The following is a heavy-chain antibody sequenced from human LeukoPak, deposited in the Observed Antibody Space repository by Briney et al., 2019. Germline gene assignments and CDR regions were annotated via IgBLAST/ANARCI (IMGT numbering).Heavy chain of an antibody. CDR3: ARVAAKTVDY. V-gene: IGHV4-38-2*02. Sequence: SETLSLTCTVSGYSISSGYYWGWIRQPPGKGLEWIGSIYHSGSTYYNPSLKSRVTISVDTSKDQFSLTLSSVTAADTAVYYCARVAAKTVDYWGQGTLVTVSS. D-gene: IGHD2-15*01. CDR1: GYSISSGYY. J-gene: IGHJ4*02. CDR2: IYHSGST.